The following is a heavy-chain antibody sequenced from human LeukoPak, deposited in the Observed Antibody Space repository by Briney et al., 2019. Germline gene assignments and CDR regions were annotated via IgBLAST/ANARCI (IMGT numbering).Heavy chain of an antibody. CDR3: ARDRVGATDYFDY. J-gene: IGHJ4*02. D-gene: IGHD1-26*01. CDR2: ISYDGSNK. V-gene: IGHV3-30-3*01. Sequence: GGSLRLSCATSGFTIGNSDMAWVRQAPGKGLEWVAVISYDGSNKYYADSVKGRFTISRDNSKNTLYLQMNSLRAEDTAVYYCARDRVGATDYFDYWGQGTLVTVSS. CDR1: GFTIGNSD.